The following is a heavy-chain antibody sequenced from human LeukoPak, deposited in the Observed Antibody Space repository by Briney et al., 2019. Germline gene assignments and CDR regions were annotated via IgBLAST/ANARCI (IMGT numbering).Heavy chain of an antibody. D-gene: IGHD3-9*01. CDR3: AKRDYDILTGYYHAY. CDR2: ISAGGDST. CDR1: GFTFNNYA. V-gene: IGHV3-23*01. J-gene: IGHJ4*02. Sequence: GGSLRLSCAASGFTFNNYAMTWVRQAPGKGLEWVSGISAGGDSTYYADTVKGRFTTSRDNSKNTLYLQMNSLRAEDTAVYYCAKRDYDILTGYYHAYWGQGTLLTVSS.